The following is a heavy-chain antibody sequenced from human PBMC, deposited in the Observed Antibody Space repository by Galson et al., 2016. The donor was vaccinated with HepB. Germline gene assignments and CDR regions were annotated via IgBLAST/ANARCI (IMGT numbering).Heavy chain of an antibody. D-gene: IGHD1-26*01. CDR1: GFTLSSYS. V-gene: IGHV3-21*01. CDR3: ARAGAEVGPSYYYVMDV. J-gene: IGHJ6*04. CDR2: ISTSSSYI. Sequence: SLRLSCAASGFTLSSYSMNWVRQAPGKGLEWVSSISTSSSYIYYADSVVGRFTISRDNAKNSLSLQMNSLRAEDTAVYYCARAGAEVGPSYYYVMDVWGKGTTVTCPS.